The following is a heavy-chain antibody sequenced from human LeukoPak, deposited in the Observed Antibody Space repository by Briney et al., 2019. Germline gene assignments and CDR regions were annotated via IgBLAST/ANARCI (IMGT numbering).Heavy chain of an antibody. D-gene: IGHD4-23*01. V-gene: IGHV4-39*02. CDR2: IYYSGST. CDR1: GGSISSSSYY. J-gene: IGHJ5*02. Sequence: SETLSLTCTVSGGSISSSSYYWGWIRQPPGKGLEWIGSIYYSGSTYYNPSLKSRVTISVDTSKNQFSLKLSSVTAADTAVYYCAREFGGNSQQNWFDPWGQGTLVTVSS. CDR3: AREFGGNSQQNWFDP.